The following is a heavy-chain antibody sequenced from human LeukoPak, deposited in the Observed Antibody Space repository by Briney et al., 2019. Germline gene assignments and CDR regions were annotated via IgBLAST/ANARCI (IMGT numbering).Heavy chain of an antibody. CDR1: GYTFIGYY. J-gene: IGHJ4*02. CDR2: INPNSGGT. D-gene: IGHD5-18*01. Sequence: ASVKVSCKASGYTFIGYYIHWVRQAPGQGLEWMGRINPNSGGTNYAQKFQGRVTMTRDTSNSTAYMELSRLTSDDTAVYYCARERAYSYGFDYWGQGTLVTVPS. CDR3: ARERAYSYGFDY. V-gene: IGHV1-2*06.